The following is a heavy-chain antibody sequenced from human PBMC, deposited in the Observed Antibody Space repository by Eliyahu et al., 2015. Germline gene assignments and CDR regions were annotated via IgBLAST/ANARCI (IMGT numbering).Heavy chain of an antibody. J-gene: IGHJ6*04. D-gene: IGHD3-9*01. CDR2: IYHSGST. Sequence: QLQLQESGSGLVKPSQTLSLTCAVSGGSISSGGYSWSWIRQPPGKGLEWIGYIYHSGSTYYNPSLKSRVTISVDRSKNQFSLKLSSVTAADTAVYYCAREHVANYDILTGYYEGEGMDVWGKGTTVTVSS. CDR1: GGSISSGGYS. V-gene: IGHV4-30-2*01. CDR3: AREHVANYDILTGYYEGEGMDV.